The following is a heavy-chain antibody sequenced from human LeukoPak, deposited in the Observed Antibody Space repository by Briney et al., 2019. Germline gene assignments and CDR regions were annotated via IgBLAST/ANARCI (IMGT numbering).Heavy chain of an antibody. J-gene: IGHJ4*02. CDR1: GYTFTDYY. CDR3: ARGNNYGSGSLFYG. Sequence: GSVKVSCKASGYTFTDYYILWVRRAPGQGLEWMGWIDPSTGGTNYAQNFQGRVTMTRDTSTTTVYMELSSLKSDDTAVYHCARGNNYGSGSLFYGWGQGTLVTVSS. D-gene: IGHD3-10*01. CDR2: IDPSTGGT. V-gene: IGHV1-2*02.